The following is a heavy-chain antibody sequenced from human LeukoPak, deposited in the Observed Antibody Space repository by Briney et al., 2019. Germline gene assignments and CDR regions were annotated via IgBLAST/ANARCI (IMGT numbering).Heavy chain of an antibody. CDR3: ARPNITSYYDSRGYDAFDV. CDR2: IYPGDSDT. J-gene: IGHJ3*01. CDR1: GYSFSSYW. D-gene: IGHD3-22*01. Sequence: GESLKISCKGSGYSFSSYWIGWVRQKPGKGLEWMGIIYPGDSDTRYSPSFQGQVTISADKSVRTAYLQWSSLKASDTGMYYCARPNITSYYDSRGYDAFDVWGQGTMVTVSS. V-gene: IGHV5-51*01.